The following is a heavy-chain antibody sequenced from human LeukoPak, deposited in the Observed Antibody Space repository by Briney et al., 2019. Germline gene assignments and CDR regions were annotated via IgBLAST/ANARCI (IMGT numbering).Heavy chain of an antibody. V-gene: IGHV1-69*13. CDR1: GGTFSSYA. CDR3: ACVDERITVGLGVIRHSDY. D-gene: IGHD3-10*01. CDR2: IIPIFGTA. J-gene: IGHJ4*02. Sequence: SVKVSCKASGGTFSSYAISWVRQAPGQGLEWMGGIIPIFGTANYAQKFQGRVTITADESTSTAYMELSSLRAEDTAVYYCACVDERITVGLGVIRHSDYWGQGALVTVSS.